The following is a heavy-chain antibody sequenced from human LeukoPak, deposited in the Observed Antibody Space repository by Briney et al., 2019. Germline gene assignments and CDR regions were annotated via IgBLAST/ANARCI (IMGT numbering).Heavy chain of an antibody. V-gene: IGHV3-64*01. Sequence: PGGSLRLSCAASGFTFSSYAMHWVRQAPGKGLEYVSAISSNGGSTYYANSVKGRFTISRDNSKNTLYLQMGSLRAEDMAVYYCAREGITMVRNWGQGTLVTVSS. D-gene: IGHD3-10*01. J-gene: IGHJ4*02. CDR2: ISSNGGST. CDR3: AREGITMVRN. CDR1: GFTFSSYA.